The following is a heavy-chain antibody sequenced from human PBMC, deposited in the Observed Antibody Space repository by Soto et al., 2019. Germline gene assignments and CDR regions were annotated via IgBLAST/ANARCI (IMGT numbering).Heavy chain of an antibody. CDR3: ARRETRGADEC. Sequence: SETLSLTCAVYGGSFSGYYWSWIRQPPGKGLEWIGYIYYSGTTYYNPSLKSRVTMSVDTSKNQFSLKLTSVTAVDTAVYYCARRETRGADECWGQGTLVTVSS. CDR1: GGSFSGYY. CDR2: IYYSGTT. J-gene: IGHJ4*02. D-gene: IGHD1-26*01. V-gene: IGHV4-34*10.